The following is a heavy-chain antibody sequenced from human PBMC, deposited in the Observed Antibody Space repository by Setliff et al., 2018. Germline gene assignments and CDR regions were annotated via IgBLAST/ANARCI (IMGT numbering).Heavy chain of an antibody. Sequence: SETLSLTCTVSGASINSLSWWSWVRQPPGKGLEWIGEIYHDGNDKYTPSVHYNPSLKSRATISIDTSKDQFSLKLISMSAADTAVYFCARGRNIAARLHDSWGQGALVTVSS. D-gene: IGHD6-6*01. CDR3: ARGRNIAARLHDS. J-gene: IGHJ4*02. CDR2: IYHDGND. CDR1: GASINSLSW. V-gene: IGHV4-4*02.